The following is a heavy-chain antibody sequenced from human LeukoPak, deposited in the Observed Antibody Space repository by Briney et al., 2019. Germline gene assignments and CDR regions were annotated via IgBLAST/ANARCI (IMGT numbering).Heavy chain of an antibody. CDR2: ISGSGGST. Sequence: PGGSLRLSCAASGFTFSSYAMSWVRQAPGKGLEWVSAISGSGGSTYYADSVKGRLTISRDNSKNTLYLQMNSLRAEDTAVYYCAKDRGLYYYDSSGYFDYWGQGTLVTVSS. J-gene: IGHJ4*02. CDR3: AKDRGLYYYDSSGYFDY. CDR1: GFTFSSYA. V-gene: IGHV3-23*01. D-gene: IGHD3-22*01.